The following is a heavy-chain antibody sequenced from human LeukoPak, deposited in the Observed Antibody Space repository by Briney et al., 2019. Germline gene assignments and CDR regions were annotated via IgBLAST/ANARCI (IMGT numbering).Heavy chain of an antibody. V-gene: IGHV3-15*01. Sequence: GGSLRLSCAASGFTFNNAWMTWVRQAPGKGLEWVGRIKSKTDGGTADYAAPVKGRFTISRDDSKNTLYLQMNSLKTEDTAVSYCTTAGGSGTYYIPFDYRGQGTLVTVSS. J-gene: IGHJ4*02. CDR3: TTAGGSGTYYIPFDY. CDR2: IKSKTDGGTA. CDR1: GFTFNNAW. D-gene: IGHD3-10*01.